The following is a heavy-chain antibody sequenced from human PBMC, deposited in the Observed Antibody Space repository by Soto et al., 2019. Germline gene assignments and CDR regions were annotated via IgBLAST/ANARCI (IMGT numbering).Heavy chain of an antibody. CDR3: AKERDIVVVVAPLDY. CDR1: GFTFSSYG. D-gene: IGHD2-15*01. J-gene: IGHJ4*02. V-gene: IGHV3-30*18. CDR2: ISYGGSNK. Sequence: QVQLVESGGGVVQPGRSLRLSCAASGFTFSSYGMHWVRQAPGKGLEWVAVISYGGSNKYYADSVKGRFTISRDNSKNTLYLQMNSLRAEDTAVYYCAKERDIVVVVAPLDYWGQGTLVTVSS.